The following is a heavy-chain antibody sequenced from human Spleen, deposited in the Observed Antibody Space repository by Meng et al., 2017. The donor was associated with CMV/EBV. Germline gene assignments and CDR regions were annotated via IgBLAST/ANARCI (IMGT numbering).Heavy chain of an antibody. CDR1: SVISVTFY. CDR3: AREGNQPITTSNWFDP. J-gene: IGHJ5*02. D-gene: IGHD1-14*01. V-gene: IGHV4-30-4*08. CDR2: ISYSGST. Sequence: SVISVTFYWTWIRQPPVKGLEWIGYISYSGSTYFNPSLRSRVTMSLDTSKNQFSLGLRSVTATDTAMYYCAREGNQPITTSNWFDPWGQGTLVTVSS.